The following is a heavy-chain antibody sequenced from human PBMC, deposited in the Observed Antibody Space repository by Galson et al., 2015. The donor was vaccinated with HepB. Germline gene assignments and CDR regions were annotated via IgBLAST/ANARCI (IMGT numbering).Heavy chain of an antibody. CDR1: GYSFTSYW. CDR2: IYPGDSDT. V-gene: IGHV5-51*01. D-gene: IGHD2-21*02. CDR3: ARLSGRDWHLSYYYMDV. J-gene: IGHJ6*03. Sequence: QSGAEVKKPGESLKISCKGSGYSFTSYWIGWVRQMPGKGLEWMGIIYPGDSDTRYSPSFQGHVTISADKSISTAYLQWSSLKASDTAMYYCARLSGRDWHLSYYYMDVWGKGTTVTVSS.